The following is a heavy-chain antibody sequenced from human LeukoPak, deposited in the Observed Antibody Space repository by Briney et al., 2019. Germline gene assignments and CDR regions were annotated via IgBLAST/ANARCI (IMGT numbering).Heavy chain of an antibody. CDR1: GYSYSNYA. V-gene: IGHV1-18*01. Sequence: ASVKVSCKASGYSYSNYAISWVRQAPGQGLEWMGWMSAFSGYTKYTQKLQGRVTMTTDTSTSTAYMELRSLRSDDTAVYYCVRDPFDGGVLERSGPSSHYYYMDVWGKGTTVTVSS. D-gene: IGHD3-3*01. CDR3: VRDPFDGGVLERSGPSSHYYYMDV. J-gene: IGHJ6*03. CDR2: MSAFSGYT.